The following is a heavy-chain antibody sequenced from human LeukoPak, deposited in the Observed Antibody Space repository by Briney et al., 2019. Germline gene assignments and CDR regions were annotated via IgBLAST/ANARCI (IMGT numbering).Heavy chain of an antibody. CDR1: GYTFTSYD. CDR3: ARFPSLHFDY. Sequence: ASVKVSCKASGYTFTSYDINWVRQATGQGLEWMGRIIPILGIANYAQKFQGRVTITVDKSTSTAYMELSSLRSEDTAVYYCARFPSLHFDYWGQGTLVTVSS. J-gene: IGHJ4*02. V-gene: IGHV1-69*04. CDR2: IIPILGIA.